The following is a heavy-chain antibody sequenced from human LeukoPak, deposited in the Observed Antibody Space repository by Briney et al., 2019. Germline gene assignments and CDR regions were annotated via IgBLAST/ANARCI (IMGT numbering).Heavy chain of an antibody. V-gene: IGHV4-4*02. CDR3: ARHGRYYDSSGTDY. CDR1: GGSIDITNY. D-gene: IGHD3-22*01. CDR2: ISHDGTT. J-gene: IGHJ4*02. Sequence: PSGTLSLTCGVSGGSIDITNYWSWVRQAPGKGLEWIGEISHDGTTNYNPSLRSRVAMSLDRANNQFSLRLNSVTAADTAVYYCARHGRYYDSSGTDYWGQGTLVTVSS.